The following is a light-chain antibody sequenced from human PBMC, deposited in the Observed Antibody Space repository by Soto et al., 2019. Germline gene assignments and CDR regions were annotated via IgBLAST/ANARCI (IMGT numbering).Light chain of an antibody. CDR2: GAS. V-gene: IGKV3-20*01. CDR1: QSVSSNY. CDR3: QRYGSSPFT. Sequence: EIVLTQSPGTLSFSPGERATLSFRASQSVSSNYLAWYQQKPGQAPRLLIYGASSRATGIPDRFSGSGSGTDFTLTINRLEPEDFAVYYCQRYGSSPFTFGQGTRLEIK. J-gene: IGKJ5*01.